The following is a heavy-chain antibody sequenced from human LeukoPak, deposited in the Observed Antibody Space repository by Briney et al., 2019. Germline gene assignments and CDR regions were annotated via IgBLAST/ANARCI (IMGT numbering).Heavy chain of an antibody. CDR3: ARIAAVGTRFDY. D-gene: IGHD6-13*01. V-gene: IGHV4-38-2*02. Sequence: PSETLSLTCTVSGYSISSGYYWGWIRQPPGKGLEWIGSIYHSGSTYYNPSLKSRVTISVDTSKNQFSLKLSSVTAADTAVYYCARIAAVGTRFDYWGQGTLVTVSS. CDR1: GYSISSGYY. CDR2: IYHSGST. J-gene: IGHJ4*02.